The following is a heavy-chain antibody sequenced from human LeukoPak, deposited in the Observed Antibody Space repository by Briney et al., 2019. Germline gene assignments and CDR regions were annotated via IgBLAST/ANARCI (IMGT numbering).Heavy chain of an antibody. CDR2: IYASGSS. Sequence: SETLSLTCTVSGDSISSYYWRWLRQPAGKGLEWIGRIYASGSSNYNPSLTSRVTMSVDTSKNQFSLNLNSVTAADTAVYYCARDYYGSIENWFDPWGQGTLVTVSS. J-gene: IGHJ5*02. D-gene: IGHD3-10*01. CDR3: ARDYYGSIENWFDP. V-gene: IGHV4-4*07. CDR1: GDSISSYY.